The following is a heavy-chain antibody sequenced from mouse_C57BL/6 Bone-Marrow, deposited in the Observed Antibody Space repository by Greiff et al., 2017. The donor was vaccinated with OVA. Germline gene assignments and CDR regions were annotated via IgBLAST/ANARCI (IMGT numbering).Heavy chain of an antibody. CDR3: ALYWDGFDY. V-gene: IGHV1-69*01. J-gene: IGHJ2*01. CDR2: IDPSDSYT. D-gene: IGHD4-1*01. CDR1: GYTFTSYW. Sequence: QVQLQPGAELVMPGASVKLSCKASGYTFTSYWMHWVKQRPGQGLEWIGEIDPSDSYTNYNQKFKGKSTLTVDKSSSTAYMQLSSLTSEDSAVYYCALYWDGFDYWGQGTTLTVSS.